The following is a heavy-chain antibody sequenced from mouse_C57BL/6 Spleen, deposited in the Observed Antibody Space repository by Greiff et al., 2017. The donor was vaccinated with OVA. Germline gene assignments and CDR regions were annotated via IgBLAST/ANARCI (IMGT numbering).Heavy chain of an antibody. V-gene: IGHV1-20*01. J-gene: IGHJ2*01. CDR2: INPYNGDT. CDR1: GYSFTGYF. D-gene: IGHD2-4*01. CDR3: ARWNYYDYYFDY. Sequence: VQLQQSGPELVKPGDSVKISCKASGYSFTGYFMNWVMQSHGKSLEWIGRINPYNGDTFYNQKFKGKATLTVDKSSSTAHMELRSLTSEDSAVYDCARWNYYDYYFDYWGQGTTLTVSS.